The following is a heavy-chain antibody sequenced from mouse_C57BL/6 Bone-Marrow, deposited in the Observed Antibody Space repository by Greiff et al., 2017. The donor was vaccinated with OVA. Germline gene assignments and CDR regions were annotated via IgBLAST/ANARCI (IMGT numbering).Heavy chain of an antibody. CDR1: GYTFTSSW. V-gene: IGHV1-72*01. J-gene: IGHJ2*01. Sequence: QVQLQQPGAELVKPGASVKLSCKASGYTFTSSWMHWVKQRPGRGLEWIGRIDPNSGGTKYNEKFKSKATLTVDKPSITAYMQISSLTSEDSAVYYCARGLRRRGGFDYWGQGTTLTVSS. CDR3: ARGLRRRGGFDY. CDR2: IDPNSGGT. D-gene: IGHD2-2*01.